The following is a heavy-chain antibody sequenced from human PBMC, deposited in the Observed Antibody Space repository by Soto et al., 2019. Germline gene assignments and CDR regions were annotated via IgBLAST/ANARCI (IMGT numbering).Heavy chain of an antibody. D-gene: IGHD2-21*02. CDR2: IDWDDDK. CDR3: ARMSTAGAHYFYGMDV. J-gene: IGHJ6*02. Sequence: SGPTLVNPTQTLTLTCTFSGFSLTTTGMVVSWVRQAPGKALEWLALIDWDDDKYYNTFLKTRLTISKDTSRNQVVLTMTNMDPEDKATYYCARMSTAGAHYFYGMDVWGQGTTVTVSS. V-gene: IGHV2-70*20. CDR1: GFSLTTTGMV.